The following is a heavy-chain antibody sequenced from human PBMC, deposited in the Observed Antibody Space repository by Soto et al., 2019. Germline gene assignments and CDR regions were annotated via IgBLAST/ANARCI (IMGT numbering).Heavy chain of an antibody. CDR1: GDSVSSNSAA. CDR3: AGTTSHYWYYMDV. V-gene: IGHV6-1*01. CDR2: TYYRSRRYN. Sequence: QVQLQESGPGLVKPSQTLSLTCAISGDSVSSNSAAWNWIRQSPSRGLEWLGRTYYRSRRYNDYAVSVRSRITVNPDTSKNQFSLQLTSVTPEDTAVYYCAGTTSHYWYYMDVWGKGTTVTVSS. D-gene: IGHD1-7*01. J-gene: IGHJ6*03.